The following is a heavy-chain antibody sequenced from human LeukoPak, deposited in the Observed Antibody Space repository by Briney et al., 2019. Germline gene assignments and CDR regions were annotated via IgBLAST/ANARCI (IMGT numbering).Heavy chain of an antibody. CDR3: ARSNNDGDYLGVGFDY. V-gene: IGHV7-4-1*02. Sequence: NTNTGNPTYAQVFTGRFVFSLDTSVRTAYLQISSLKAEDTAVYYCARSNNDGDYLGVGFDYWGQGTLVTVSS. J-gene: IGHJ4*02. D-gene: IGHD4-17*01. CDR2: NTNTGNP.